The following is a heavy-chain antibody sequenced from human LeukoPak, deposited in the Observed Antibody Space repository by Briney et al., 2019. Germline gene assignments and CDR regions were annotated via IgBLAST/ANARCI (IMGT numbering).Heavy chain of an antibody. J-gene: IGHJ6*03. Sequence: ASVKVSCKASGYAFTGYYIHWVRQAPGQGLEWMGWINPNSGGTNYAQKFQGRVTMTRDTSISTAYMELSRLRSDGTAVYYCARIFGVVTLRYYYYYMDVWGKGTTVTVSS. CDR3: ARIFGVVTLRYYYYYMDV. CDR2: INPNSGGT. D-gene: IGHD3-3*01. CDR1: GYAFTGYY. V-gene: IGHV1-2*02.